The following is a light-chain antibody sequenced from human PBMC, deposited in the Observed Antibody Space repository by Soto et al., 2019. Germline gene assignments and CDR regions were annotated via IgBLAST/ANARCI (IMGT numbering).Light chain of an antibody. CDR1: QGINSY. V-gene: IGKV1-9*01. J-gene: IGKJ3*01. Sequence: DIQLTQSPSLLSASVGDRVTITCRASQGINSYLAWYQQKPGKTPKLLVYAASTLQSGVPSRFSGSRSGTEFTLTISSLQPEDFATYYCQQLNGYPITFGPGTKVDI. CDR3: QQLNGYPIT. CDR2: AAS.